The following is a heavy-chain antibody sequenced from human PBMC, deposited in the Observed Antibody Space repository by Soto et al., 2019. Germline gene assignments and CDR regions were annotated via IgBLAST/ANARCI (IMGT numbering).Heavy chain of an antibody. CDR1: GFTFSTYW. D-gene: IGHD2-2*01. CDR2: IKEAESGE. J-gene: IGHJ4*02. V-gene: IGHV3-7*01. Sequence: EVQLVESGGDLVQPGGSLRLSCVASGFTFSTYWMTWVRQAPGMGLEWVAGIKEAESGEVYVDSVKGRFTISRDNAKNTLYLQVNSRRAGDTAVYYCATAISAPFSNFDSWGQGSVVTVSS. CDR3: ATAISAPFSNFDS.